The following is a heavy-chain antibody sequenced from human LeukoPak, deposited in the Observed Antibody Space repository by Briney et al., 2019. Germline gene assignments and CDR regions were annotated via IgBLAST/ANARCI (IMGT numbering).Heavy chain of an antibody. CDR3: ARGDGYANYYYYYMDV. V-gene: IGHV1-8*01. J-gene: IGHJ6*03. Sequence: RWASVKVSCKASGYTFTSYDINWVRQATGQGLEWMGWMNPNSGNTGYAQKFQGRVTMTRNTPISTAYMELSSLRSEDTAVYYCARGDGYANYYYYYMDVWGKGTTVTVSS. CDR2: MNPNSGNT. CDR1: GYTFTSYD. D-gene: IGHD5-24*01.